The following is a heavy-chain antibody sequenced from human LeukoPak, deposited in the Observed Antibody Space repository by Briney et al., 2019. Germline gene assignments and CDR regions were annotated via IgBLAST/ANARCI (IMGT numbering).Heavy chain of an antibody. J-gene: IGHJ4*02. CDR1: GFTFSSYW. CDR2: INSDGSST. V-gene: IGHV3-74*01. D-gene: IGHD4-23*01. CDR3: ARSPFYGGPPDY. Sequence: QSGRSLRLSCAASGFTFSSYWMHWVRQAPGKGLVWVSRINSDGSSTSYADSVKGRFTISRDNAKNTLYLQMNSLRAEDTAVYYCARSPFYGGPPDYWGQGTLVTVSS.